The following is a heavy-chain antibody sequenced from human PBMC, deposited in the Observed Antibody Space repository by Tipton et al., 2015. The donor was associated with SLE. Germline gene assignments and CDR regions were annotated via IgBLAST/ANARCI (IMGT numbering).Heavy chain of an antibody. D-gene: IGHD6-13*01. CDR2: IYNSGST. V-gene: IGHV4-61*02. CDR1: GGSISRTGDY. J-gene: IGHJ6*03. Sequence: TLSLTCTVSGGSISRTGDYWSWIRQPAGKGLEWIGRIYNSGSTSYNPSLKSRVTISVDTSKNQFSLKLSSVTAADTAVYYCARDRGSSWYSNNYYMDVWGKGTTVTVSS. CDR3: ARDRGSSWYSNNYYMDV.